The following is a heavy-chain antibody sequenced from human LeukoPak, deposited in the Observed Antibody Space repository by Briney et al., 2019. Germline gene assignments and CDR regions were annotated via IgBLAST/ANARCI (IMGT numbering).Heavy chain of an antibody. V-gene: IGHV4-4*02. CDR1: GGSISSSNW. CDR2: IYTSGST. D-gene: IGHD5-24*01. Sequence: SETLSLTCAVSGGSISSSNWWSWVRQPPGKGLEWIGRIYTSGSTNYNPSLKSRVTISVDTSKNQFSLKLDSVTAADTAVYYCARAKRWLPFDYWGQGTLVTVSS. CDR3: ARAKRWLPFDY. J-gene: IGHJ4*02.